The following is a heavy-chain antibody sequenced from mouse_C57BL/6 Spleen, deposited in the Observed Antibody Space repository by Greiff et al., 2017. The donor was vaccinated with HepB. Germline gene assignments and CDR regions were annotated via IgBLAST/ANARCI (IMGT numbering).Heavy chain of an antibody. CDR3: ARSPYYYGSSCYFDD. J-gene: IGHJ2*01. V-gene: IGHV1-55*01. CDR1: GYTFTSYW. D-gene: IGHD1-1*01. Sequence: QVQLQQPGAELVKPGASVKMSCKASGYTFTSYWITWVKQRPGQGLEWIGDIYPGSGSTNYNEKFKSKATLTVDTSSSTAYMQLSSLTSEDSAVYYCARSPYYYGSSCYFDDWGQGTTLTVAS. CDR2: IYPGSGST.